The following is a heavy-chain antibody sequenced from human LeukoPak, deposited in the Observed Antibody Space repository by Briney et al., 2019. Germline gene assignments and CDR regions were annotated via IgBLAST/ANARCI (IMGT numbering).Heavy chain of an antibody. Sequence: SETLSLTCTVSGGSISSSSYYWGWIRQPPGKGLEWIGSIYYSGSTYYNPSPKSRVTISVDTSKNQFSLKLSSVTAADTAVYYCARHVDLSQLERPLDYWGQGTLVTVSS. CDR1: GGSISSSSYY. V-gene: IGHV4-39*01. J-gene: IGHJ4*02. D-gene: IGHD1-1*01. CDR3: ARHVDLSQLERPLDY. CDR2: IYYSGST.